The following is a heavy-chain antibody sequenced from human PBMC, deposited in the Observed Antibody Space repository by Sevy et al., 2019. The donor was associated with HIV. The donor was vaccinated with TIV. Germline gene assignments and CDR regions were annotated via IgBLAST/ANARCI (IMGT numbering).Heavy chain of an antibody. Sequence: GSLRLSCAASGFTFSSYAMHWVRQAPGKGLEWVAVISYDGSNKYYADSVKGRFTISRDNPKNTLYLQMNSLRPEDTAVYYCTRDAGYSIAWSPSDYWGQGTLVTVSS. CDR1: GFTFSSYA. D-gene: IGHD6-19*01. CDR3: TRDAGYSIAWSPSDY. J-gene: IGHJ4*02. V-gene: IGHV3-30-3*01. CDR2: ISYDGSNK.